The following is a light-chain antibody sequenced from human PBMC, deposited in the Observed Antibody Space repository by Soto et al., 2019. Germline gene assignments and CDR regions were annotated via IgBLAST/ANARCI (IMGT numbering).Light chain of an antibody. Sequence: QSLLTQPASVSGSPGQSITISCTGTGSDVGGYSYVSWYQHHPGKAPKLMIYDVNNRPSGVSNRFSGSKSGNTASLTISGLQAEDEADYYCSSYTSTSTPVVFGGGTKLTVL. CDR3: SSYTSTSTPVV. J-gene: IGLJ2*01. V-gene: IGLV2-14*03. CDR1: GSDVGGYSY. CDR2: DVN.